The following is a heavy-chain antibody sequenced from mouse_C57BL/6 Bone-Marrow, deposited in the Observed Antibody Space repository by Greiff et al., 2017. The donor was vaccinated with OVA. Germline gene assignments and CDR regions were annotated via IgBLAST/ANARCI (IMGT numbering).Heavy chain of an antibody. V-gene: IGHV1-52*01. D-gene: IGHD2-1*01. J-gene: IGHJ2*01. Sequence: VQLQQSGAELVRPGSSVKLSCKASGYTFTSYWMHWVKQRPIQGLEWIGNIDPSDSETHYNQKFKDKATLTVDKSSSTAYMQLSSLTSEDSAVYYYAGCLYYGNLYYFDYWGQGTTLTVSS. CDR1: GYTFTSYW. CDR3: AGCLYYGNLYYFDY. CDR2: IDPSDSET.